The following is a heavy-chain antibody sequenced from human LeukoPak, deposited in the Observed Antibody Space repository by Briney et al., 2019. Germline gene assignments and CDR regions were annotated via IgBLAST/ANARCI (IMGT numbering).Heavy chain of an antibody. D-gene: IGHD6-19*01. CDR2: IIPILGIA. J-gene: IGHJ6*02. V-gene: IGHV1-69*04. CDR1: GGTFSSYA. CDR3: ARAPRLVGSGWVDYYYYHGMDV. Sequence: SVKVSCKASGGTFSSYAISWVRQAPGQGLEWMGRIIPILGIANYAQKFQGRVTITADKSTSTAYMELSSLRSEDTAVYYCARAPRLVGSGWVDYYYYHGMDVWGQGTTVTVSS.